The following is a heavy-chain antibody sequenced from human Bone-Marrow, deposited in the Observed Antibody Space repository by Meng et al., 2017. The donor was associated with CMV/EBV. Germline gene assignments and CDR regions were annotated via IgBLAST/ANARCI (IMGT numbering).Heavy chain of an antibody. V-gene: IGHV1-58*01. J-gene: IGHJ4*02. D-gene: IGHD2-2*01. CDR2: IVVGSGNT. CDR3: AVDSHCSSTSCYFTFDY. Sequence: SVKVSCKVSGFTFTSSAVQWVRQARGQRLEWVGWIVVGSGNTNYAQKFQERVTITRDMSTSTAYMALTSVRCEDTAVYYCAVDSHCSSTSCYFTFDYWGQGTLVTVSS. CDR1: GFTFTSSA.